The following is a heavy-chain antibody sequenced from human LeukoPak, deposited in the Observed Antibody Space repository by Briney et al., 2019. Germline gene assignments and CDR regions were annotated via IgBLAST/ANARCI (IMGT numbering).Heavy chain of an antibody. D-gene: IGHD7-27*01. CDR2: INPNSGGT. CDR3: ARILTGDDQLDY. CDR1: GYTFTGYY. J-gene: IGHJ4*02. V-gene: IGHV1-2*02. Sequence: AASVKVSCKASGYTFTGYYMHWVRQAPGQGLEWMGWINPNSGGTNYAQKLQGRVTMTRDTSISTAYMELSRLRSDDTAVYYCARILTGDDQLDYWGQGTLVTVSS.